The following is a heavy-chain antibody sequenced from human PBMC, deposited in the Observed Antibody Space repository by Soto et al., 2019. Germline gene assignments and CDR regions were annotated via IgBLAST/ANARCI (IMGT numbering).Heavy chain of an antibody. J-gene: IGHJ3*02. Sequence: ASVKVSCKASGYTFTGYYMHWVRQATGQGLEWMGWMNPNSGNTGYAQKFQGRVTMTRNTSISTAYMELSSLRSEDTAVYYCARTYCSGGSCYFAPQAFDIWGQGTMVTVSS. D-gene: IGHD2-15*01. CDR3: ARTYCSGGSCYFAPQAFDI. CDR1: GYTFTGYY. V-gene: IGHV1-8*02. CDR2: MNPNSGNT.